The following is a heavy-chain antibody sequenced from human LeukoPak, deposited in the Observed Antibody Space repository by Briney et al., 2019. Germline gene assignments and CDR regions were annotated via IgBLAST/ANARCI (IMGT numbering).Heavy chain of an antibody. J-gene: IGHJ5*02. CDR3: ARAYSSSWSNWFDP. CDR2: INPNSGGT. Sequence: GASVKVSCKASGYTFTSYYMHWVRQAPGQGLEWMGWINPNSGGTNYAQKFQGRVTMTRDTSISTAYMELSRLRSDDTAVYYCARAYSSSWSNWFDPWGQGTLVTVSS. CDR1: GYTFTSYY. V-gene: IGHV1-2*02. D-gene: IGHD6-13*01.